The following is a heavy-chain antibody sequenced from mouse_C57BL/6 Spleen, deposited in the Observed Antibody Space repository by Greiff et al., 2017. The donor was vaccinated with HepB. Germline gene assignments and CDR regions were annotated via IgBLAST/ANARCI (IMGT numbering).Heavy chain of an antibody. D-gene: IGHD2-3*01. J-gene: IGHJ4*01. Sequence: VQLQQSGAELVKPGASVKISCKASGYAFSSYWMNWVKQRPGKGLEWIGQIYPGDGDTNYNGKFKGKATLTADKSSSTAYMQLSSLTSEDSAVYFCARWLLLGAMDYWGQGTSVTVSS. V-gene: IGHV1-80*01. CDR2: IYPGDGDT. CDR3: ARWLLLGAMDY. CDR1: GYAFSSYW.